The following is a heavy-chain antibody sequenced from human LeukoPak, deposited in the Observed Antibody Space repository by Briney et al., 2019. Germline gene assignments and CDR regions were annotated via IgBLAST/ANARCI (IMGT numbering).Heavy chain of an antibody. CDR3: AKDRVVVPAAIDY. D-gene: IGHD2-2*01. CDR2: IIPIFGTA. Sequence: SVKVSCKASGGTFSSYAISWVRQAPGQGLEWMGGIIPIFGTANYAQKFQGRVTITADESTSTAYMELSSLRSEDTAVYYCAKDRVVVPAAIDYWGQGTLVTVSS. J-gene: IGHJ4*02. V-gene: IGHV1-69*13. CDR1: GGTFSSYA.